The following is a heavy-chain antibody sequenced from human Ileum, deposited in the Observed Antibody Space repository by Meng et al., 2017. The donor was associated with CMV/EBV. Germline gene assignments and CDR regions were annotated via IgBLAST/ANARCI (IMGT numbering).Heavy chain of an antibody. CDR1: GGSFSGYY. CDR3: AREPPFVPADS. V-gene: IGHV4-34*01. J-gene: IGHJ4*02. Sequence: QWQLHQWGEGLLKPSETLSLTCAVYGGSFSGYYWSWIRQPPGKGLEWIAEVSHSGVTNYNPSLKSRVTISIDTSKNQFSLHLSSVTAADTAVYYCAREPPFVPADSWGQGTLVTVSS. CDR2: VSHSGVT. D-gene: IGHD2-21*01.